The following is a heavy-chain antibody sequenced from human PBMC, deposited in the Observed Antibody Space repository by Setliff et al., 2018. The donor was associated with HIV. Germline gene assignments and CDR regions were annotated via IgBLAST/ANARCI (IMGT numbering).Heavy chain of an antibody. D-gene: IGHD1-26*01. V-gene: IGHV3-15*05. CDR2: IKSKTDDGTT. CDR3: AKGGSHYVEYFQH. CDR1: GFTFSNAW. Sequence: PGGSLRLSCAASGFTFSNAWMSWVRQAPGKGLEWVGRIKSKTDDGTTDYAAPVKGRFTISRDDSKNTLYLQMNSLRAEDTAVYYCAKGGSHYVEYFQHWGQGTLVTVSS. J-gene: IGHJ1*01.